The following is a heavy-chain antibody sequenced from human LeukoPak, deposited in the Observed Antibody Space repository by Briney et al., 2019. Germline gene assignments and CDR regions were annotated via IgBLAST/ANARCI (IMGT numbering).Heavy chain of an antibody. V-gene: IGHV3-30*04. CDR1: GFTFSSYA. CDR3: AREIAAAGYYYYYYGMDV. D-gene: IGHD6-13*01. Sequence: PGRSLRLSCAASGFTFSSYAMHWVRQAPGKGLEWVAVISYDGSNKYYADSVKGRFTISRDNSKSTLYLQMNSLRAEDTAVYYCAREIAAAGYYYYYYGMDVWGKGTTVTVSS. CDR2: ISYDGSNK. J-gene: IGHJ6*04.